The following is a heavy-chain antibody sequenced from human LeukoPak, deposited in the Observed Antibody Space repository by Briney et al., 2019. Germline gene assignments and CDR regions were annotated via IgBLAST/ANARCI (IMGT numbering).Heavy chain of an antibody. V-gene: IGHV1-2*02. J-gene: IGHJ3*02. CDR2: INPADGGT. CDR1: GYTFTDYY. CDR3: ARLTYYDFWSGYNYAFDI. Sequence: ASVKVSCKASGYTFTDYYIHWVRQAPGQGLEWMGWINPADGGTKFAQNFQVRVTMTSDTSISTAYMELSSLRSDDTAVYYCARLTYYDFWSGYNYAFDIWGQGTMVTVSS. D-gene: IGHD3-3*01.